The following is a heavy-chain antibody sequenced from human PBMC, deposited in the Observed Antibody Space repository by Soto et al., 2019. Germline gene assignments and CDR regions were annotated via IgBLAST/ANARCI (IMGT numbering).Heavy chain of an antibody. V-gene: IGHV3-21*01. CDR2: ISSSSSYI. J-gene: IGHJ4*02. D-gene: IGHD3-16*02. Sequence: EVQLVESGGGLVKPGGSLRLSCAASGFTFSSYSMNWVRQAPGKGLEWVSSISSSSSYIYYADSVKGRFTISRDNAKNSLYLQMNSLRAEDTAVDYCAREARPYDYILGSYRSPIDYWGQGTLVTVSS. CDR1: GFTFSSYS. CDR3: AREARPYDYILGSYRSPIDY.